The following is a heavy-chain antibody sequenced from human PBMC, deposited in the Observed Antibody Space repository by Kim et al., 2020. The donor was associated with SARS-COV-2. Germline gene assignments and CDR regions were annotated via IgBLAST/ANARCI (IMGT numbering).Heavy chain of an antibody. D-gene: IGHD6-13*01. CDR3: ARWAQYSSSWYEGAYYFDY. Sequence: SETLSLTCAVYGGSFSGYYWSWIRQPPGKGLEWIGEINHSGSTNYNPSLKSRVTISVDTSKNQFSLKLSSVTAADTAVYYCARWAQYSSSWYEGAYYFDYWGQGTLVTVSS. CDR1: GGSFSGYY. J-gene: IGHJ4*02. V-gene: IGHV4-34*01. CDR2: INHSGST.